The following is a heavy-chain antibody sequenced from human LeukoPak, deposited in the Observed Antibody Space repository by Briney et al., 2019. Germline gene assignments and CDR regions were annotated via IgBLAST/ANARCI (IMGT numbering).Heavy chain of an antibody. CDR2: ITPNSGGT. J-gene: IGHJ5*02. D-gene: IGHD3-10*01. V-gene: IGHV1-2*02. CDR3: ARAVAVRGVIRPRPRFDP. Sequence: ASVKVSCKASGYTFTGYYMHWVRQAPGQGLEWMGWITPNSGGTNYAQKFQGRVTMTRDTSISTAYMELSRLRSDDTAVYYCARAVAVRGVIRPRPRFDPWGQGTLVTVSS. CDR1: GYTFTGYY.